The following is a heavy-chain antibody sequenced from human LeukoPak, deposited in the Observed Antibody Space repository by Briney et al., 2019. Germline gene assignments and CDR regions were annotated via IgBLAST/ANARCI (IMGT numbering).Heavy chain of an antibody. CDR3: AKEGDLILAPIDF. D-gene: IGHD3-22*01. Sequence: GGFLRLSCSASGFTFNNYAMSWVRQAPGKGLEWVSTISGSGGSTYYADSVKGRFAISRDNSKNTLYLQMNSLRAEDTAVYYCAKEGDLILAPIDFWGQGALVTVSS. CDR2: ISGSGGST. CDR1: GFTFNNYA. V-gene: IGHV3-23*01. J-gene: IGHJ4*02.